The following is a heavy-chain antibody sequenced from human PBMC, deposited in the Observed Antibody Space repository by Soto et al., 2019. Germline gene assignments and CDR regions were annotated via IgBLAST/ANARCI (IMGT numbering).Heavy chain of an antibody. J-gene: IGHJ6*02. Sequence: PGGSLRLSCAASGFTFSSYAMHWVRQAPGKGLEWGAVISYDGSNKYYADSVKGRFTISRDNSKNTLYLQMKSLRAEHAAVYYCPRDAVTITTRYHMDVLRQGTTVTVSS. CDR1: GFTFSSYA. CDR2: ISYDGSNK. V-gene: IGHV3-30-3*01. CDR3: PRDAVTITTRYHMDV. D-gene: IGHD4-4*01.